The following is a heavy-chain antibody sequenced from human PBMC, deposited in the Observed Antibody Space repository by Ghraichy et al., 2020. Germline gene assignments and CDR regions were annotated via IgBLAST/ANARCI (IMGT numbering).Heavy chain of an antibody. CDR3: ARKASYDNLENNPPFDY. J-gene: IGHJ4*02. CDR2: INPNSGGT. Sequence: ASVKVSCKASGYTFTGYYMHWVRQAPGQGLEWMGWINPNSGGTNYAQKFQGRVTMTRDTSISTAYMELSRLRSDDTAVYYCARKASYDNLENNPPFDYWGQGTLVTVSS. V-gene: IGHV1-2*02. D-gene: IGHD5-18*01. CDR1: GYTFTGYY.